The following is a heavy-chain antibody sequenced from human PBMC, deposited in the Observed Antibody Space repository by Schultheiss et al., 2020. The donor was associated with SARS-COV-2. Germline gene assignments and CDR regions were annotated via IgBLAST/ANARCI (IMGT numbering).Heavy chain of an antibody. CDR2: IYYSGST. V-gene: IGHV4-59*12. Sequence: SETLSLTCTVSGGSINTYYWAWIRQPPGKGLEWIGYIYYSGSTNYNPSLKSRVTISVDKSKNQFSLKLSSVTAADTAVYYCASTDYKGSSYYYGMDVWGQGTTVTVSS. J-gene: IGHJ6*02. CDR3: ASTDYKGSSYYYGMDV. CDR1: GGSINTYY. D-gene: IGHD4-11*01.